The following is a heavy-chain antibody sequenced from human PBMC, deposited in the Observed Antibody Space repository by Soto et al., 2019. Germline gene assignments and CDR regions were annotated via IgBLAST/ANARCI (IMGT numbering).Heavy chain of an antibody. CDR3: ARDRGGSSWVYYYYGMDV. D-gene: IGHD6-13*01. CDR1: GFTFSSYA. CDR2: ISYDGSNK. Sequence: GGSLRLSCAASGFTFSSYAMHWVRQAPGKGLEWVAVISYDGSNKYYADSVKGRFTISRDNSKNTLYLQMNSLRAEDTAVYYYARDRGGSSWVYYYYGMDVWGQGTTVTVSS. V-gene: IGHV3-30-3*01. J-gene: IGHJ6*02.